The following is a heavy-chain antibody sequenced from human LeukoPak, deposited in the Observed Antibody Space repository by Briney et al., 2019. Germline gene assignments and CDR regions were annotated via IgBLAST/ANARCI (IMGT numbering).Heavy chain of an antibody. J-gene: IGHJ4*02. CDR1: GFTFSSYA. CDR3: AKGGIQLWLYDY. D-gene: IGHD5-18*01. V-gene: IGHV3-23*01. Sequence: PGGSLRLSCAASGFTFSSYAMSWVRQAPGKGLEWVSAISGSGGSTYYADSVKGRFTISGDNSKNTLYLQMNSLRAEDTAVYYCAKGGIQLWLYDYWGQGTLVTVSS. CDR2: ISGSGGST.